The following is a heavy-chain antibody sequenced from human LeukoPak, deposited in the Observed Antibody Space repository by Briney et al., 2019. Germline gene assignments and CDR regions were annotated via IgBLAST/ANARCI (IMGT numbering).Heavy chain of an antibody. D-gene: IGHD3-10*01. Sequence: SETLSLTCTVSGGSISSYYWSWIRQPPGKGLEWIGYIYYSGSTNYNPSLKSRVTISVDTSKNQFSLRLTSVTAADTAVYYCARDRWDYGSGTYSHFDYWGQGTLVTVSS. CDR1: GGSISSYY. J-gene: IGHJ4*02. V-gene: IGHV4-59*12. CDR3: ARDRWDYGSGTYSHFDY. CDR2: IYYSGST.